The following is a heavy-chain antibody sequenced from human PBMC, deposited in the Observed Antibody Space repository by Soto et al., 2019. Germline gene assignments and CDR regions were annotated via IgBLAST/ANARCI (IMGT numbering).Heavy chain of an antibody. CDR2: ISAYNGNT. J-gene: IGHJ5*02. V-gene: IGHV1-18*01. Sequence: ASVKVSCKASGYTFTSYGISWVRQAPGQGLEWMGWISAYNGNTNYAQKLQGRVTMTTDTSTSTAYMELSSLRSEDTAVYYCVRDRSVAVAGPGWFDPWGQGTQVTVSS. CDR3: VRDRSVAVAGPGWFDP. CDR1: GYTFTSYG. D-gene: IGHD6-19*01.